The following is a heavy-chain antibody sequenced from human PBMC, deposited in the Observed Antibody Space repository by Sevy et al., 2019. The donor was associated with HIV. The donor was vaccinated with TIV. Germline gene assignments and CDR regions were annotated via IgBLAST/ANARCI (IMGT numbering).Heavy chain of an antibody. Sequence: SETLSLTCTVSGGSISSSSYYWGWIRQPSGKGLEWIGSIYYSGSTYYNPSLKSRVTISVDTSKNQFSLKLSSVTAADTAVYYCARLKGMKNGMDVWGQGTTVIVSS. CDR3: ARLKGMKNGMDV. J-gene: IGHJ6*02. D-gene: IGHD6-13*01. CDR2: IYYSGST. CDR1: GGSISSSSYY. V-gene: IGHV4-39*01.